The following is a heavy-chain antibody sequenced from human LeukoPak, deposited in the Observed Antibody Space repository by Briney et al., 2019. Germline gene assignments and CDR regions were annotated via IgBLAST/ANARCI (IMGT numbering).Heavy chain of an antibody. D-gene: IGHD2-15*01. CDR1: GYPISSGYY. CDR2: IYHSGST. V-gene: IGHV4-38-2*01. J-gene: IGHJ5*02. CDR3: ARQAIAATGNWFDP. Sequence: SETLSLTCAVSGYPISSGYYWGWIRPPPGKGLEWIGSIYHSGSTYYNPSLKSRVTISVDTSKNQFSLKVSSVTAADTAVYYCARQAIAATGNWFDPWGQGTLVTVSS.